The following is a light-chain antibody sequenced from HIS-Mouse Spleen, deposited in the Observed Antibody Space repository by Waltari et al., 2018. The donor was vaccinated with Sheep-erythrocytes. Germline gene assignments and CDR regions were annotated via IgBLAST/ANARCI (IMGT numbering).Light chain of an antibody. CDR2: EGS. J-gene: IGLJ3*02. CDR1: SSDVGSYNL. Sequence: GSPGQSITISCTGTSSDVGSYNLVSWYQQHPGKAPKLMIYEGSKRPSGVSNRFSGSKSGNTASLTISGLQAEDEADYYCCSYAGSSTPWVFGGGTKLNVL. V-gene: IGLV2-23*01. CDR3: CSYAGSSTPWV.